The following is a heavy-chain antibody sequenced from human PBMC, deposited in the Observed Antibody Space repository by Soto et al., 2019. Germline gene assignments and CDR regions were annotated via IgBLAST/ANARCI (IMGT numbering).Heavy chain of an antibody. CDR1: GVTVSSNY. V-gene: IGHV3-53*01. D-gene: IGHD6-19*01. CDR3: ARDHRYSSGWYSAFDI. Sequence: PGGSLRIGCAASGVTVSSNYMIWVRQAPGKGLEWVSVIYSGGSTYYADSVKGRFTISRDNSKNTLYLQMNSLRAEDTAVYYCARDHRYSSGWYSAFDIWGQGTMVTVSS. J-gene: IGHJ3*02. CDR2: IYSGGST.